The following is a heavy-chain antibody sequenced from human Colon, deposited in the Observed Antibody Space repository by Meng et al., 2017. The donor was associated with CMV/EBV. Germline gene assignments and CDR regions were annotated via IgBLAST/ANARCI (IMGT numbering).Heavy chain of an antibody. J-gene: IGHJ6*02. D-gene: IGHD3-10*01. Sequence: GGSLRLSCAASGFVLGDYFMNWVRQAPGKGLEWVAYISSTSYTIYYADSVKGRFTISRDNAKNLLYLQMNNLRADDTAVYYCAHHGGFGELGPVLFKYYYDNMDVWGQGTTVTVSS. V-gene: IGHV3-11*01. CDR3: AHHGGFGELGPVLFKYYYDNMDV. CDR2: ISSTSYTI. CDR1: GFVLGDYF.